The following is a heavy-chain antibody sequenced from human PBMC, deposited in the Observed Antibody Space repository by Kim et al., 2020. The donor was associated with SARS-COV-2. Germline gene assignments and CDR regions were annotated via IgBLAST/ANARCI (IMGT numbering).Heavy chain of an antibody. CDR2: ITDNSGRI. V-gene: IGHV3-23*01. Sequence: GGSLRLSCAASGFTFSSYAMTWVRQAPGKGLEWVSTITDNSGRIFYADSVNGRFTISRDNSKNTLYLQMNSLRADDTAAYFCAKRFGSNYGAFEIWGQGAMVTVSS. D-gene: IGHD4-4*01. J-gene: IGHJ3*02. CDR3: AKRFGSNYGAFEI. CDR1: GFTFSSYA.